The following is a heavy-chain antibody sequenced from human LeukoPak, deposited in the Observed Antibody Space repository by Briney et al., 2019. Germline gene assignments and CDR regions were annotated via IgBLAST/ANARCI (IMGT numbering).Heavy chain of an antibody. CDR3: AGSEIDWLLSDV. J-gene: IGHJ6*04. V-gene: IGHV3-48*04. D-gene: IGHD3-9*01. CDR2: ISSSGSTI. CDR1: GFTFSSYS. Sequence: PGGSLRLSCAASGFTFSSYSMNWVRQAPGKGLEWVSYISSSGSTIYYADSVKGRFTISRDNAKNSLYLQMNSLRAEDTAVYYCAGSEIDWLLSDVWGKGTTVTISS.